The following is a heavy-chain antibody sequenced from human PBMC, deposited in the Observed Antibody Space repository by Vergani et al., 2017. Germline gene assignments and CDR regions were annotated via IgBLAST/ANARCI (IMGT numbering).Heavy chain of an antibody. Sequence: QVQLVESGGGVVQPGRSLRLSCAASGFTFSSYGMHWVRQAPGKGMEWVAVIWYDGSNKYYADSVKGRFTISRDTSKNTLYLQMNSLRAEDTAVYYCARDTYYGSVFVAFDIWGQGTMVTVSS. CDR1: GFTFSSYG. CDR2: IWYDGSNK. D-gene: IGHD3-10*01. CDR3: ARDTYYGSVFVAFDI. J-gene: IGHJ3*02. V-gene: IGHV3-33*01.